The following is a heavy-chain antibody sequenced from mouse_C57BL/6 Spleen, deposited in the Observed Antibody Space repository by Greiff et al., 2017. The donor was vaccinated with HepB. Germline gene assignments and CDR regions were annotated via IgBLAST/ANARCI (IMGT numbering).Heavy chain of an antibody. Sequence: VQLQQSGAELARPGASVKLSCKASGYTFTSYGISWVKQRTGQGLEWIGEIYPRSGNTYYNEKFKGKATLTADKSSSTEYMELRSLTSEDSAVYFCARITTVVARDYAMDYWGQGTSVTVSS. CDR1: GYTFTSYG. J-gene: IGHJ4*01. V-gene: IGHV1-81*01. CDR3: ARITTVVARDYAMDY. CDR2: IYPRSGNT. D-gene: IGHD1-1*01.